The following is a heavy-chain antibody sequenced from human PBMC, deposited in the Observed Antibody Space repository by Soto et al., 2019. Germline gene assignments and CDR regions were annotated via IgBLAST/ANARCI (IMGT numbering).Heavy chain of an antibody. CDR1: GFTFSSYA. D-gene: IGHD3-22*01. Sequence: GGSLRLSCAASGFTFSSYAMSWVRQAPGKGLEWVSAISGSGGSTYYADSVKGRFTISRDNSKNTLYLQMNSLRAEDTAVYYCANALDSSGYYYMYYYYGMDVWGQGTTVTVSS. CDR2: ISGSGGST. V-gene: IGHV3-23*01. J-gene: IGHJ6*02. CDR3: ANALDSSGYYYMYYYYGMDV.